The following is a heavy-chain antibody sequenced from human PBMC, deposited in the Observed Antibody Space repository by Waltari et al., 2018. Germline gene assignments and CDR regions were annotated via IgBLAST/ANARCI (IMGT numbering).Heavy chain of an antibody. Sequence: EVQLVESGGGLVQPGGSLRLSCAASGIIFSDHYMDWVRQAPGTGLEWVSRIAHKPDNYVTRYAASVQGRFTISRDDSKNSLYLQMNSLETEDTALYYCARVGYSSGSEDYWGQGTLVTVSS. V-gene: IGHV3-72*01. CDR1: GIIFSDHY. J-gene: IGHJ4*02. CDR3: ARVGYSSGSEDY. D-gene: IGHD5-12*01. CDR2: IAHKPDNYVT.